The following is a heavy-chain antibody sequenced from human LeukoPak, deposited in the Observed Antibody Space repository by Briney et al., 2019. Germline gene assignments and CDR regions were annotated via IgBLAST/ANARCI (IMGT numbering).Heavy chain of an antibody. CDR2: IYHNGRT. J-gene: IGHJ4*02. CDR3: ARASEGIGYFDT. V-gene: IGHV4-59*01. CDR1: GDSFSNDY. D-gene: IGHD3-16*01. Sequence: SETLSLTCTVSGDSFSNDYWSWVRQAPGKGLEWIGYIYHNGRTNYSPSLRSRITMSIDTSQNQFSLKLSSVTAADTAVYYCARASEGIGYFDTWGRGSLVTVSS.